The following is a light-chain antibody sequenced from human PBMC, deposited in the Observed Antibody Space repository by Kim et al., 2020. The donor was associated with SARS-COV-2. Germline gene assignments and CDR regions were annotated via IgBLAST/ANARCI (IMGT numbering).Light chain of an antibody. V-gene: IGLV3-19*01. Sequence: VALGQKVRIKCQGDSLRSYYATWYQQKPGQAPIVVIYGKNNRPSGIPDRFSGSSSGDTASLTITGTQAGDEADYYCNSRGSNDNVLFGGGTKLTVL. CDR2: GKN. CDR3: NSRGSNDNVL. CDR1: SLRSYY. J-gene: IGLJ2*01.